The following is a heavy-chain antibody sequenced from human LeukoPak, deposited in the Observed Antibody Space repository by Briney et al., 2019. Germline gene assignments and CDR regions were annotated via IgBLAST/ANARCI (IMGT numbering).Heavy chain of an antibody. V-gene: IGHV4-31*03. CDR3: ARDLSGVISS. CDR2: IYYSGST. J-gene: IGHJ4*02. Sequence: PSQTLSLTCTVSGASISSGGYYWSWIRQHPGKGLEWLGYIYYSGSTYYNPSLKSRVNISLDTSKNQFSLKLSSVTAADTAVYYCARDLSGVISSGGREPLVTAPS. D-gene: IGHD3-10*01. CDR1: GASISSGGYY.